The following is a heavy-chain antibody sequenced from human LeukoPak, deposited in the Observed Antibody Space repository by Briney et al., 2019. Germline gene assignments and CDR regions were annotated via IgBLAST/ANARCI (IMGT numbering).Heavy chain of an antibody. Sequence: SQTLSLTCSVYGGSINSGAYYWGWIRQPPGKGLEWTGSIYYTGSTYYNPSLKSRVSISVDTSKNQFSLKLSSVTAADTAVYYCARMGDFNGFYWGQGTLVTVSS. D-gene: IGHD1-26*01. CDR3: ARMGDFNGFY. CDR2: IYYTGST. J-gene: IGHJ4*02. CDR1: GGSINSGAYY. V-gene: IGHV4-30-4*01.